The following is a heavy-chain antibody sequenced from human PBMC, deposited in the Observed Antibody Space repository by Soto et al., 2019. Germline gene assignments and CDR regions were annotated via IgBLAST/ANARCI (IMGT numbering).Heavy chain of an antibody. CDR1: GDTFSSYT. J-gene: IGHJ4*02. CDR2: ISPVLHVP. Sequence: QVQLVQSGAEVKKPGSSVKVSCKASGDTFSSYTVNWVRQAPGQGLEWMGRISPVLHVPHYTQNFQGRLTITADQSTNTAYMELSNLRSDDTAVYYCVLQARVVPATTFDSWGQGTLVTVSS. D-gene: IGHD2-21*02. CDR3: VLQARVVPATTFDS. V-gene: IGHV1-69*02.